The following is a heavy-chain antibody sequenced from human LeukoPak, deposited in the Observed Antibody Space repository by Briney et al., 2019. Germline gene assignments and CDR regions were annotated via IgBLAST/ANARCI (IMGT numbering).Heavy chain of an antibody. V-gene: IGHV4-39*01. Sequence: PSETLSLTXTVSGGSICSSSYYWGWISQPPGKGLEWIGSIYYSGSTYYNPSLKSRVTISVDTSKNQFSLKLSSVTAADTAVYYCARRPASIAEAYFDYWGQGTLVTVSS. D-gene: IGHD6-13*01. J-gene: IGHJ4*02. CDR1: GGSICSSSYY. CDR3: ARRPASIAEAYFDY. CDR2: IYYSGST.